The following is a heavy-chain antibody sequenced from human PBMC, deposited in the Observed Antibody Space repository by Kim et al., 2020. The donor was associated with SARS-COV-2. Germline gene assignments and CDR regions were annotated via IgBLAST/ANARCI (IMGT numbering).Heavy chain of an antibody. V-gene: IGHV1-69*13. CDR2: VIPIFGAP. Sequence: SVKVSCKASGGSFTSETFTWVRQAPGQGLEWMGMVIPIFGAPTYAQKFQDRITITADESATTVHVEPTRLTSTDTATYFCARGAGDWEHPVPFDSWGQG. CDR3: ARGAGDWEHPVPFDS. CDR1: GGSFTSET. J-gene: IGHJ4*02. D-gene: IGHD1-26*01.